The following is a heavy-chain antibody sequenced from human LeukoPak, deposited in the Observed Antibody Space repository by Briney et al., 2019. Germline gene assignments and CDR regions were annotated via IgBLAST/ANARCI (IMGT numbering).Heavy chain of an antibody. D-gene: IGHD3-3*01. CDR3: ARRAQGVTIFGVVIIDYFDY. CDR1: GGSFSGYY. J-gene: IGHJ4*02. V-gene: IGHV4-34*01. Sequence: PSETLSLTCAVYGGSFSGYYWSWIRQPPGKGLEWIGEINHSGSTNYNPSLKSRVTISVDTSKNQFSLKLSSVTVADTAVYYCARRAQGVTIFGVVIIDYFDYWGQGTLVTVSS. CDR2: INHSGST.